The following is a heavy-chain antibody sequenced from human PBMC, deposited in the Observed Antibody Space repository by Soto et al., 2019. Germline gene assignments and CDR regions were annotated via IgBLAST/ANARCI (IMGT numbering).Heavy chain of an antibody. D-gene: IGHD3-10*01. Sequence: SETLSLTCTVSGGSISSGGYYWSWIRQHPGKGLEWIGYIYYSGSTYYNPSLKSRVTISVDTSKNQFSLKLSSVTAADTAVYYCARVSDTMVRGVIIHHGMDVWGQGTTVTVSS. CDR3: ARVSDTMVRGVIIHHGMDV. CDR2: IYYSGST. CDR1: GGSISSGGYY. V-gene: IGHV4-31*03. J-gene: IGHJ6*02.